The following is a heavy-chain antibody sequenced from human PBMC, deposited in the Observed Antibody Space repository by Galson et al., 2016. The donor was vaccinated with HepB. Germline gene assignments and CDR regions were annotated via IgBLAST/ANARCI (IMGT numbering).Heavy chain of an antibody. J-gene: IGHJ6*02. CDR1: GFTFGSFT. Sequence: SLRLSCAASGFTFGSFTMNWVRQAPGKGLEWVSSIISSGTYIYYADSVKGRFTISRDNAKNSLYLQMNSLRAEDTAVYYCARSSIRFLEWLPSRDTYAMDVWGQGTTVTVSS. D-gene: IGHD3-3*01. V-gene: IGHV3-21*01. CDR3: ARSSIRFLEWLPSRDTYAMDV. CDR2: IISSGTYI.